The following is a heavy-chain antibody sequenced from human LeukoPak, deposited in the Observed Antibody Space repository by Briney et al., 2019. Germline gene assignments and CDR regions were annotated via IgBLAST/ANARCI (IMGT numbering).Heavy chain of an antibody. CDR3: AKASAVGYIGS. CDR2: VSRFGDGT. V-gene: IGHV3-23*01. J-gene: IGHJ4*02. CDR1: GGTFSGFA. Sequence: GGSLRLSCAASGGTFSGFAMSWVRQAPGKGLEWVSSVSRFGDGTFYADSVRGRFTISGDNSKNTLSLQMNSLRAHDTAVYYCAKASAVGYIGSWGKGTMVTVSS.